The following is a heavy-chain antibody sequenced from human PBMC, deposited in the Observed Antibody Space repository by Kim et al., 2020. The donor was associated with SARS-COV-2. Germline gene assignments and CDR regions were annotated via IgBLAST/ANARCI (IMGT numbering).Heavy chain of an antibody. J-gene: IGHJ6*03. CDR1: GGSFSGYY. CDR3: ARGTRQWLVRWSYYYYYMDV. V-gene: IGHV4-34*01. D-gene: IGHD6-19*01. CDR2: INHSGST. Sequence: SETLSLTCAVYGGSFSGYYWSWIRQPPGKGLEWIGEINHSGSTNYNPSLKSRVTISVDTSKNQFSLKLSSVTAADTAVYYCARGTRQWLVRWSYYYYYMDVWGKGTTVTVSS.